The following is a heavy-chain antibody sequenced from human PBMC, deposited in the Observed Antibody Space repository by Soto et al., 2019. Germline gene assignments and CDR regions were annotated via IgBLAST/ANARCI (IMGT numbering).Heavy chain of an antibody. CDR2: IYPSGRA. CDR3: ARDYDVNTAVDYWYFDL. J-gene: IGHJ2*01. V-gene: IGHV4-4*07. Sequence: QVQLQESGPRLVTPSETLTLTCSLSGGSITNHYLGWIRQPPGKGLEFIGRIYPSGRADYNPSLQSRVTMSVDTSKNQFSLKVNSVTAADTAIYYCARDYDVNTAVDYWYFDLWGRGTLVTVSS. CDR1: GGSITNHY. D-gene: IGHD5-18*01.